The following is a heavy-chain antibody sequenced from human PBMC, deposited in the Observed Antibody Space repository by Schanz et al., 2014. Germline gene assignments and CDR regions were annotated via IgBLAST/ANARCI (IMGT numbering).Heavy chain of an antibody. Sequence: QLQLVQSGAEVKKPGSSVKVSCKLSGGTFSSYTISWMRQAPGQGLEWMGIINPSGGSTTYAQKFQGRVTMTRDTSTSTVYMELSSLRSEDTAVYYCARDRRRYCSTASCLHDNWFDPWGQGTLVIGSS. D-gene: IGHD2-2*01. CDR2: INPSGGST. V-gene: IGHV1-46*01. J-gene: IGHJ5*02. CDR3: ARDRRRYCSTASCLHDNWFDP. CDR1: GGTFSSYT.